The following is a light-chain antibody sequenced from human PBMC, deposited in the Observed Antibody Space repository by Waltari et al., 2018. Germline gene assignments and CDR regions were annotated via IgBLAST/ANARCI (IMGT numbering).Light chain of an antibody. J-gene: IGLJ1*01. CDR3: SSYTSGTTSLV. V-gene: IGLV2-14*01. CDR2: DVT. Sequence: QSALAQPASLSGSPGQSITISCTGSISHLGVYNFVPWYQHSPGKAPKLIIYDVTKRPSGLSDRFSGSKSGNTASLTISGLQAEDEADYYCSSYTSGTTSLVFGTGTKVTVL. CDR1: ISHLGVYNF.